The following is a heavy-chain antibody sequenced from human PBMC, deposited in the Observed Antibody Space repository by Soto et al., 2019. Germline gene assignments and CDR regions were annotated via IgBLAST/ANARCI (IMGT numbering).Heavy chain of an antibody. CDR1: GGTFSSYA. J-gene: IGHJ2*01. CDR3: ARVKGGDYVDHWYFDL. CDR2: IIPIFGTA. Sequence: QVQLVQSGAEVKKPGSSVKVSCKASGGTFSSYAISWVRQAPGQGLEWMGGIIPIFGTANYAQKFQGRVTSTADESTSTAYMELSSLRSEDTAVYYCARVKGGDYVDHWYFDLWSRGTLVTVSA. V-gene: IGHV1-69*01. D-gene: IGHD4-17*01.